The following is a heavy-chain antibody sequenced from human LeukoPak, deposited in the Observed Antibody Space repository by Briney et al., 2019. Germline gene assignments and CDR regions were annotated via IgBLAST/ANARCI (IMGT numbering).Heavy chain of an antibody. Sequence: PGGSLRLSCAASGFTFSSYGMHWVRQAPGKVLEWVAFIRYDGSNKYYADSVKGRFTISRDNSKNTLYLQMNSLRAEDTAVYYCAKTAYYDTDFDYWGQGTLVTVSS. J-gene: IGHJ4*02. D-gene: IGHD3-22*01. CDR1: GFTFSSYG. CDR3: AKTAYYDTDFDY. V-gene: IGHV3-30*02. CDR2: IRYDGSNK.